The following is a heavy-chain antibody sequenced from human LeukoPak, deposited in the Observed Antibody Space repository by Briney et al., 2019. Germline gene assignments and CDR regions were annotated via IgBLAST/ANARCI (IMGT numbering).Heavy chain of an antibody. CDR3: ARDLGDFWSGYEHSPVIANYYMDV. CDR2: ISAYNGNT. D-gene: IGHD3-3*01. Sequence: GASVKVSCKASGYTFTSFGISWVRQAPGQGLEWMGWISAYNGNTNYAQKLQGRVTMTTDTSTSTAYMELRSLRSDDTAVYYCARDLGDFWSGYEHSPVIANYYMDVWGKGTTVTVSS. V-gene: IGHV1-18*01. CDR1: GYTFTSFG. J-gene: IGHJ6*03.